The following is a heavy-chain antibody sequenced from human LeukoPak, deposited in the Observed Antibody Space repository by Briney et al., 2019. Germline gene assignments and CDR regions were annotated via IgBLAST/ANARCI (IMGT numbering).Heavy chain of an antibody. CDR2: IYSSGSTI. Sequence: GGSLRLSCAASGFTFSSYEMNWVRQAPGKGLEWVSYIYSSGSTIFYADSVKGRFTIFRDNAKNSLYLQMNSLRAEDTAVYYCAREGRAMATGNFDYWGQGTLVTVSS. CDR3: AREGRAMATGNFDY. CDR1: GFTFSSYE. V-gene: IGHV3-48*03. J-gene: IGHJ4*02. D-gene: IGHD5-18*01.